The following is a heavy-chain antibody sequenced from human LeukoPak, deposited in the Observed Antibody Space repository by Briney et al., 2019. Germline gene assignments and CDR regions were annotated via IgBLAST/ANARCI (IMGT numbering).Heavy chain of an antibody. D-gene: IGHD3-10*01. J-gene: IGHJ4*02. CDR1: GYTFTSYY. CDR3: ARGGELWFGEAPLDY. CDR2: INPSGGST. Sequence: GASVKVSCKASGYTFTSYYMHWVRQAPGQGLEWMGIINPSGGSTSYAQKFQGRVTMTRDTSISTAYMELSRLRSDDTAVYYCARGGELWFGEAPLDYWGQGTLVTVSS. V-gene: IGHV1-46*01.